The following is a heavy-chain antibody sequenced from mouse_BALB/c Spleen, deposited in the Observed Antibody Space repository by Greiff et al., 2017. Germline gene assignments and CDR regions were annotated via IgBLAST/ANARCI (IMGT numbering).Heavy chain of an antibody. D-gene: IGHD1-1*01. CDR1: GFTFSSYT. CDR3: ARHTAVAGGAWFAY. V-gene: IGHV5-12-2*01. CDR2: ISNGGGST. J-gene: IGHJ3*01. Sequence: DVQLVESGGGLVQPGGSLKLSCAASGFTFSSYTMSWVRQTPEKRLEWVAYISNGGGSTYYPDTVKGRFTISRDNAKNTLYLQMSSLKSEDTAMYYCARHTAVAGGAWFAYWGQGTLVTVSA.